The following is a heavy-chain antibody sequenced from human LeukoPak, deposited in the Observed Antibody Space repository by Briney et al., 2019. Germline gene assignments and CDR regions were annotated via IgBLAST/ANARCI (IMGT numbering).Heavy chain of an antibody. V-gene: IGHV4-34*01. CDR1: GGSFSGYY. CDR3: AKVHSLLYGSGSSDY. D-gene: IGHD3-10*01. J-gene: IGHJ4*02. Sequence: PSETLSLTCAVYGGSFSGYYWSWIRQPPGKGLEWIGEINHSGSTNYNPSLKSRVTISVDTSKNQFSLKLSSVTAEDTAVYYCAKVHSLLYGSGSSDYWGQGTLVTVSS. CDR2: INHSGST.